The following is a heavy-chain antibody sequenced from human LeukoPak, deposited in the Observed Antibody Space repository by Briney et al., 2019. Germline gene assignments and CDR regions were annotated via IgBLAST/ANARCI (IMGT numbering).Heavy chain of an antibody. J-gene: IGHJ4*02. CDR3: AHRPNRYTNGWETGLSDY. CDR1: GISLTTYGVG. V-gene: IGHV2-5*02. CDR2: VYWDDDN. D-gene: IGHD6-25*01. Sequence: SGPTLFYPTQTLTLTCTLTGISLTTYGVGVGWIRQPPGKALQWLAFVYWDDDNRYSPSLWSRLTVSKDTSKSQVLLTISNMDPADTATYYCAHRPNRYTNGWETGLSDYWGRGWPVAVSS.